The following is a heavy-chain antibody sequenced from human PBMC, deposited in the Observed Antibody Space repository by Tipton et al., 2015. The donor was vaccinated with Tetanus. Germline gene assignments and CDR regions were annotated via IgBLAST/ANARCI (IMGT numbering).Heavy chain of an antibody. V-gene: IGHV4-4*02. CDR2: IHDSGKT. D-gene: IGHD1-26*01. J-gene: IGHJ3*01. Sequence: TLSLTCTVFGGSITTTNWWSWVRQTPGKGLEWIGEIHDSGKTNYNPSLESRVTISVDKSKNQFSLNLNSVTAADTAVYYFAKDTDLLVYAFDVWGQGTLVVVSS. CDR3: AKDTDLLVYAFDV. CDR1: GGSITTTNW.